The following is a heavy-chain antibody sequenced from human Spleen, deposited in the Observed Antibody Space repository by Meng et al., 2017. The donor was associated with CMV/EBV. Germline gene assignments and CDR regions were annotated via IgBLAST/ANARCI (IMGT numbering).Heavy chain of an antibody. Sequence: CQASGGTFRSHTLSWVRQAPGQGLEWMGWVMPILNLPHYAEKFHGRLTIIADKSTTTAFLELSTLRSEDTALYYCVRDGYSPGFFQHWGQGTLVTVSS. V-gene: IGHV1-69*04. J-gene: IGHJ1*01. CDR3: VRDGYSPGFFQH. CDR2: VMPILNLP. CDR1: GGTFRSHT. D-gene: IGHD5-18*01.